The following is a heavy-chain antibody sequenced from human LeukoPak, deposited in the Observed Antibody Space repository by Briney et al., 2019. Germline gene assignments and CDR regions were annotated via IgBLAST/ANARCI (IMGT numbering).Heavy chain of an antibody. V-gene: IGHV3-15*01. CDR3: TTTAMARRTDY. D-gene: IGHD5-18*01. CDR1: GFTFSNAW. CDR2: IKSKTDGGTT. J-gene: IGHJ4*02. Sequence: PGGSLRLSCAASGFTFSNAWMSWVRQAPGKGLEWVGRIKSKTDGGTTDYAAPVKGRFTISRDDSKNTLYLQMNSLNTEDTAVYYCTTTAMARRTDYWGQGTLVTVSS.